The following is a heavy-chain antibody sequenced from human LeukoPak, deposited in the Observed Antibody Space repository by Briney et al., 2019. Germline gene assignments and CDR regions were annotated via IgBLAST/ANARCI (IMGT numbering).Heavy chain of an antibody. D-gene: IGHD1-26*01. CDR3: ARQEYSGSYSGARLFDI. V-gene: IGHV4-39*01. Sequence: PSETLSLTCTVSGGSISSSSYYWGWIRQPPGKGLEWIGSIYYSGSTYYNPSLKSRVTISVDTSKNQFSLKLSSVTAADTAVYYCARQEYSGSYSGARLFDIWGQGTMVTVSS. CDR1: GGSISSSSYY. CDR2: IYYSGST. J-gene: IGHJ3*02.